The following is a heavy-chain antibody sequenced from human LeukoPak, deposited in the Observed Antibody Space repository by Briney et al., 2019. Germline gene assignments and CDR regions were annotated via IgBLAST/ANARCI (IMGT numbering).Heavy chain of an antibody. CDR1: GGSISSYY. J-gene: IGHJ5*02. CDR2: IYYSGST. D-gene: IGHD3-10*01. V-gene: IGHV4-59*08. CDR3: ARRVGNWFDP. Sequence: SETLSLTCTVSGGSISSYYWSWIRQPPGKGLEWIGYIYYSGSTNYNPSLKSRVTKSVDTSKNQFSLKLSSVTAADTAVYYCARRVGNWFDPWGQGTLVTVSS.